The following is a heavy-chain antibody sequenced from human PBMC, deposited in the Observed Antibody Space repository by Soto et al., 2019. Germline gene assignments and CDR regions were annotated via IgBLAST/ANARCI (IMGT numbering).Heavy chain of an antibody. V-gene: IGHV4-31*03. J-gene: IGHJ4*02. D-gene: IGHD2-2*01. CDR2: TSTSGRT. CDR3: ARGGGSTKVDY. Sequence: QVQLQESGPGLVKPSQTLSLTCTVSGGSITSSGYYWSWIRQHPGEGLEWIGFTSTSGRTSDNPSLKRRVTISVDTYSTQFSLNLKSETAADTVVYYGARGGGSTKVDYWGQGTLVTVSP. CDR1: GGSITSSGYY.